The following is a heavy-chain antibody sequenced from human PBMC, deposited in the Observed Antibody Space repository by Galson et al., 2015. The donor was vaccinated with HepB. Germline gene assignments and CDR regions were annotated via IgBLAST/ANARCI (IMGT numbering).Heavy chain of an antibody. CDR2: IYYSGST. V-gene: IGHV4-39*01. J-gene: IGHJ4*02. CDR1: GGSISSSSYY. Sequence: SETLSLTCTVSGGSISSSSYYWGWIRQPPGKGLEWIGSIYYSGSTYYNPSLKSRVTISVDTSKNQFSLKLSSVTAADTAVYYCARHDGEGDIVVVPAAIGVFDYWGQGTLVTVSS. CDR3: ARHDGEGDIVVVPAAIGVFDY. D-gene: IGHD2-2*02.